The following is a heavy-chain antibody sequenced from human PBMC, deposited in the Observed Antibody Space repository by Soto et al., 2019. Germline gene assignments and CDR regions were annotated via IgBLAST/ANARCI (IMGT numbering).Heavy chain of an antibody. Sequence: SGPTLVNPTQTLTLTCTFSGFSLRSIGMRGSWIPQPPGKALEWLARIDWDDDKYYSTSLKTRLTISKDTSKNQVVLTMTNMDPVDTATYYCARTRVGTTRYFDNWGQGTLVTVSS. CDR2: IDWDDDK. J-gene: IGHJ4*02. D-gene: IGHD1-1*01. V-gene: IGHV2-70*04. CDR3: ARTRVGTTRYFDN. CDR1: GFSLRSIGMR.